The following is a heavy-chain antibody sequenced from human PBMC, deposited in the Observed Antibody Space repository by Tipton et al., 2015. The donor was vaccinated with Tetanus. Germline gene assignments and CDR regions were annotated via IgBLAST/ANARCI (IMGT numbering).Heavy chain of an antibody. CDR2: INSDGRTT. J-gene: IGHJ6*02. CDR3: ARRSLTNYGLDV. V-gene: IGHV3-74*01. D-gene: IGHD1-1*01. Sequence: SLRLSCAASGFTFRTYWMHWIRQAPGKGLDWVSHINSDGRTTDYADSVKGRFTISRDNAKNTLYLQMNSLRAEDTAVYFCARRSLTNYGLDVWGQGTPVTVSS. CDR1: GFTFRTYW.